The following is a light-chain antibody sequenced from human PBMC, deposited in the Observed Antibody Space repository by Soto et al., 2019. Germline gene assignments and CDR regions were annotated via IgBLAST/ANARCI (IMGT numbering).Light chain of an antibody. V-gene: IGKV3-20*01. CDR2: GAS. CDR1: QSVTSTY. Sequence: EIVLTQSPGTLSLSPGDRATLSCWASQSVTSTYLAWYQQTPGQAPRLLIYGASFRATGIPDRFTGSGSGTDFTLTINRLEPEDFAGYYCQQYGSLHHPITFGQGTRLEIK. J-gene: IGKJ5*01. CDR3: QQYGSLHHPIT.